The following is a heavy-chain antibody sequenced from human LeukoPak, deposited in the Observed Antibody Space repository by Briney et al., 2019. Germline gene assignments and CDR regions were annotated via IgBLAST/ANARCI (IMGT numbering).Heavy chain of an antibody. CDR2: ISWNSGSI. Sequence: PGGSLRLPCAASGFTFDDYAMHWVRQAPGKGLEWVSGISWNSGSIGYADSVKGRFTISRDNAKNSLYLQMNSLIPEDMALYYCAKGSCSSTNCYLSDYWGQGTLVTVSS. CDR3: AKGSCSSTNCYLSDY. J-gene: IGHJ4*02. V-gene: IGHV3-9*03. CDR1: GFTFDDYA. D-gene: IGHD2-2*01.